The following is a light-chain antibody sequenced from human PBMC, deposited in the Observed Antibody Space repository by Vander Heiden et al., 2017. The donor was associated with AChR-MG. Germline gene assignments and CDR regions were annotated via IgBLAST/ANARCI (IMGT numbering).Light chain of an antibody. CDR1: SGINVGTYR. V-gene: IGLV5-45*02. Sequence: QAVLTHPSSLSASPGASASLTCSLRSGINVGTYRIYCYQQKPGSPPQYLLRYKSDSDKQQGSGVPSRFSGSKDASANAGILLISGLQSEDEADYCCMIWHSSASNVVFGGGTKLTVL. CDR2: YKSDSDK. CDR3: MIWHSSASNVV. J-gene: IGLJ2*01.